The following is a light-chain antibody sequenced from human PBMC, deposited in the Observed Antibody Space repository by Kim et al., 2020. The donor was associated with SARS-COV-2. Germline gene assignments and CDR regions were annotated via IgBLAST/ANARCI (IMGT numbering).Light chain of an antibody. CDR1: QSISSW. CDR2: KAS. Sequence: ASVVDRVTIAFRASQSISSWWAWYQQKPRKAPNLLSYKASSLESGVPSRFSGSGSGTEFTLTISSLQSDDFATYYCQQYDSYPLTIGGGTKVDIK. J-gene: IGKJ4*01. CDR3: QQYDSYPLT. V-gene: IGKV1-5*03.